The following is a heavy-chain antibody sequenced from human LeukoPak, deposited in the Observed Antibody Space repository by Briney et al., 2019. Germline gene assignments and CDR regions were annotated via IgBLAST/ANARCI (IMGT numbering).Heavy chain of an antibody. Sequence: ASVKVSCKASGYTFTSYYMHWVRQAPGPRLEWMGIINPSGGSTSYAQKFQGRVTMTRDTSTSTVYMELSSLRSEDTAVYYCARDGLWFGALGYYFDYWGQGTLVTVSS. J-gene: IGHJ4*02. CDR3: ARDGLWFGALGYYFDY. V-gene: IGHV1-46*01. CDR2: INPSGGST. CDR1: GYTFTSYY. D-gene: IGHD3-10*01.